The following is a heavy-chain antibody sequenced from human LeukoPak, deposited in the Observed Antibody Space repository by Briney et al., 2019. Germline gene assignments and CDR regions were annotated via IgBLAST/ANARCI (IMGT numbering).Heavy chain of an antibody. V-gene: IGHV3-7*01. CDR1: GFSFSSYC. CDR3: ARESNRDTIYYYYYYMDV. J-gene: IGHJ6*03. CDR2: IKPDGSNK. Sequence: GGSLRLSCVASGFSFSSYCMSWVRQAPGKGLEWVANIKPDGSNKYYVDSVKGRFFISGDNTKNSVFLQLHGLGAEDTALYYCARESNRDTIYYYYYYMDVWGKGATVTVS.